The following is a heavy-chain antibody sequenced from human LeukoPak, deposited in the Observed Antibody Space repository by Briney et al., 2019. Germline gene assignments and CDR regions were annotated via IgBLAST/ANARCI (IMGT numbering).Heavy chain of an antibody. CDR3: ARDLGFCSRTSCFGYDI. Sequence: RASVEVSCKASGYTFTGYYMHWVRQAPGQGLEWMGWINPNSGGTKYAQNFQGRVTMTRDTSISTAYMEVSRLRSDDTAVYYCARDLGFCSRTSCFGYDIWGQGTMVTVSS. CDR1: GYTFTGYY. V-gene: IGHV1-2*02. D-gene: IGHD2-2*01. CDR2: INPNSGGT. J-gene: IGHJ3*02.